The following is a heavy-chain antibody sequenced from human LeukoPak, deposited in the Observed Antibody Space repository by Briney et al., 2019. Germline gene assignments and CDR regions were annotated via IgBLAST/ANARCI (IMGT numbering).Heavy chain of an antibody. J-gene: IGHJ5*02. CDR3: ARGTGTIFGVVIKRNWFDP. D-gene: IGHD3-3*01. Sequence: GGSLRLSCAASGFTFSSYSMNWVRQAPGKGLEWVSSISSRSSYIYYADSVKGRFTISRDNAKNSLYLQMNSLRAEDTAVYYCARGTGTIFGVVIKRNWFDPWGQGTLVTVSS. CDR1: GFTFSSYS. CDR2: ISSRSSYI. V-gene: IGHV3-21*01.